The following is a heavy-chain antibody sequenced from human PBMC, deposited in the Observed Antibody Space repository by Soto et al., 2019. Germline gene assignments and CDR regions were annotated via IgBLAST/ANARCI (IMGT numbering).Heavy chain of an antibody. D-gene: IGHD3-22*01. CDR1: GGSISSSSYY. CDR2: IYYSGST. J-gene: IGHJ4*01. Sequence: PSETLSLTCTVSGGSISSSSYYWGWIRQPPGKGLEWIGSIYYSGSTYYNPSLKSRVTISVDTSKNQFSLKLSSVTAADTAVYYCARHFNPDYYDSSGYYYYPPPYFDYWGQGTLVTVSS. V-gene: IGHV4-39*01. CDR3: ARHFNPDYYDSSGYYYYPPPYFDY.